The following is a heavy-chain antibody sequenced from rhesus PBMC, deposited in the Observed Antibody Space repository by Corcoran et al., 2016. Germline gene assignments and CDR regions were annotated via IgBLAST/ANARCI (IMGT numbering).Heavy chain of an antibody. D-gene: IGHD4-23*01. CDR3: ARKSNLEYFEF. V-gene: IGHV7-1*01. CDR2: MNTYTGNP. CDR1: GYSFTTYG. Sequence: QVQLVQSGPEVKQPGASVKVSCKASGYSFTTYGMNVVRPAPGQGLEWMGWMNTYTGNPTYAQGFTERFVFSMDTSISTVYLQISSLKAEDTAVYYCARKSNLEYFEFWGQGALVTVSS. J-gene: IGHJ1*01.